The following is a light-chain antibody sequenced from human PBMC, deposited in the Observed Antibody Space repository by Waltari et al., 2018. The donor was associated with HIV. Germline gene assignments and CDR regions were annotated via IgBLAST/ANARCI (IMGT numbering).Light chain of an antibody. V-gene: IGKV3-15*01. CDR1: QSVSSN. J-gene: IGKJ4*01. CDR2: GAS. Sequence: EIVMRQSPATLSVSPGERATLSCRASQSVSSNLAWYQQKPGQAPRLLIYGASTRATGIPARFTGSGSGTEFTLTISSLQSEDFAVYYCQQRINWPFTFGGGTTVEIK. CDR3: QQRINWPFT.